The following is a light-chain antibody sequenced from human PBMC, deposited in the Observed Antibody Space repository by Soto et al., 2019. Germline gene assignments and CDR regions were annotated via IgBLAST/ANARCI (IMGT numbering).Light chain of an antibody. V-gene: IGKV3-15*01. CDR1: QSVSSN. Sequence: EIVMTQSPATLSVSPGERATLSCRASQSVSSNLAWYQQKPGQAPRLLIYGASTRATGIPARFSGSGSGTEFTLTISRLQSEDFAVYYCQQYNNWPPLTFGQGTKVDI. J-gene: IGKJ1*01. CDR2: GAS. CDR3: QQYNNWPPLT.